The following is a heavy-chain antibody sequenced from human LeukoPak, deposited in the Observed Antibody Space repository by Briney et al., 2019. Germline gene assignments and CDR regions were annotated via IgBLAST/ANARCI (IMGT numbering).Heavy chain of an antibody. V-gene: IGHV3-23*01. CDR3: TKNTAPLGGAFDI. D-gene: IGHD3-16*01. J-gene: IGHJ3*02. Sequence: GGSLRLSCAASGFTFSSHGMSWVRQAPGQGLEWVSVISGSGVSTYYADSVKGRFTISRDNSKNTLYLQMKSLRAEDTALYYCTKNTAPLGGAFDIWGQGTMVTVSS. CDR1: GFTFSSHG. CDR2: ISGSGVST.